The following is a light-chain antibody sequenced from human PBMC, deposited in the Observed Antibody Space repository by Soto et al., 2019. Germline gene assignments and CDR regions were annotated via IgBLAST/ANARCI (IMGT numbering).Light chain of an antibody. CDR2: STS. V-gene: IGKV3-20*01. CDR3: PHYGSSIP. J-gene: IGKJ5*01. Sequence: EIVLTQSPGTLSLSPGQRATLSCRASQSVTSTFLAWYQQTPGQAPRLLIYSTSRRPSGIPDRFSGSGSGTDFSLPISRLQPEDFGVYYCPHYGSSIPFGQGTRLEIK. CDR1: QSVTSTF.